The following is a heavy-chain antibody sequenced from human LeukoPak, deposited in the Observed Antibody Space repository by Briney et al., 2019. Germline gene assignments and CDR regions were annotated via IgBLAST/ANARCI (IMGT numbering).Heavy chain of an antibody. CDR1: GGSISSGSYY. V-gene: IGHV4-61*02. D-gene: IGHD2-21*01. CDR3: ARDIRGDFLIDY. Sequence: SETLSLTCTVSGGSISSGSYYCSWIRQPAGKGLEWIGRIYTSGSTNYNPSLKSRVTISVDTSKNQFSLKLSSVTAADTAVYYCARDIRGDFLIDYWGQGTLVTVSS. CDR2: IYTSGST. J-gene: IGHJ4*02.